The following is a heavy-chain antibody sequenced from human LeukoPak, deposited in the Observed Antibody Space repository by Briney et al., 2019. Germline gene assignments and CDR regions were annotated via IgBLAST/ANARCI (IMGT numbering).Heavy chain of an antibody. D-gene: IGHD1-26*01. CDR1: GARFSSYA. Sequence: SVKVSCKASGARFSSYAISWVRQAPGQGLEWMGGIIPIFGTANYAQKFQGRVTITADASTSTAYIELSSLISEDTAVYYCARWVVGAPRFDPWGQGTLVTVSS. V-gene: IGHV1-69*13. CDR3: ARWVVGAPRFDP. CDR2: IIPIFGTA. J-gene: IGHJ5*02.